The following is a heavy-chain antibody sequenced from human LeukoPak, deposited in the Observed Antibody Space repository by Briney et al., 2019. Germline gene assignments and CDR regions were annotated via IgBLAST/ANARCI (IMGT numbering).Heavy chain of an antibody. Sequence: GGSLRLSCVVSGFTSSSYWMSWVRQAPGKGLEWVANINQDGDEKYYVDSVKGRFTISRDNAKNSLYLQMNSLRAEDTAVYYCASWGDWGQGTLVTVSS. CDR2: INQDGDEK. CDR3: ASWGD. V-gene: IGHV3-7*03. J-gene: IGHJ4*02. CDR1: GFTSSSYW. D-gene: IGHD7-27*01.